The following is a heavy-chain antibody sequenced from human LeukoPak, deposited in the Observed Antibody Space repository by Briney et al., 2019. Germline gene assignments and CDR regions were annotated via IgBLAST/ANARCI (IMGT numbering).Heavy chain of an antibody. CDR2: ISDSGGDT. D-gene: IGHD2-15*01. CDR1: GFTFSSYA. Sequence: GGSLRLSCAASGFTFSSYAMSWVRQAPGKGLDWVSVISDSGGDTFYADSVKGRFTISRDNSKNTLYLQMNSLRAEDTAVYYCAKGGQGRRYSALDFWGQGTLVTVSS. V-gene: IGHV3-23*01. CDR3: AKGGQGRRYSALDF. J-gene: IGHJ4*02.